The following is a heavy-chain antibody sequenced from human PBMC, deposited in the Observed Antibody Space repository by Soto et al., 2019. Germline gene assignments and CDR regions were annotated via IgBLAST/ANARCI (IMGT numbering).Heavy chain of an antibody. D-gene: IGHD3-10*01. CDR3: ARQDGSGSYYPYYYYGMDV. Sequence: GESLKISCKGSGYSFTSYWIGWVRQMPWKGLEWMGIIYPGDSDTRYSPSFQGQVTISADKSISTAYLQWSSLKASDTAMYYCARQDGSGSYYPYYYYGMDVWGQGTTVTVSS. CDR2: IYPGDSDT. V-gene: IGHV5-51*01. CDR1: GYSFTSYW. J-gene: IGHJ6*02.